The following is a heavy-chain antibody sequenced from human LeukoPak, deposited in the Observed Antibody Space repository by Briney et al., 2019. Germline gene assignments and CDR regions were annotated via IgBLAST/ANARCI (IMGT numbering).Heavy chain of an antibody. CDR2: INPNSSVT. CDR3: ARDFNTADFDY. V-gene: IGHV1-2*02. J-gene: IGHJ4*02. Sequence: ASVKVSCKASGYTFTGYYIHWVRQAPGQGLEWVGWINPNSSVTNFPQKFQGRVTMTRDTSISTAYMELSSLRSDDTAMYYCARDFNTADFDYWGQGTLVTVSS. D-gene: IGHD5-18*01. CDR1: GYTFTGYY.